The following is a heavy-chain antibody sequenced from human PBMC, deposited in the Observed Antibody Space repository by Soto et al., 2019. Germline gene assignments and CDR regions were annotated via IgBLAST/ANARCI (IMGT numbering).Heavy chain of an antibody. V-gene: IGHV1-18*01. CDR3: ARGPKHAFWSGYYGLDY. CDR1: GYSFVSYG. CDR2: ISGYNGNT. J-gene: IGHJ4*02. D-gene: IGHD3-3*01. Sequence: QVQLVQSGGEVKKPGASVKVSCKPSGYSFVSYGIICVRQAPGQGLEWLGWISGYNGNTKSTQKFQGRVTMTADASTSTAYMELGSLRSDDTAVYYCARGPKHAFWSGYYGLDYWGQGTMVTGSS.